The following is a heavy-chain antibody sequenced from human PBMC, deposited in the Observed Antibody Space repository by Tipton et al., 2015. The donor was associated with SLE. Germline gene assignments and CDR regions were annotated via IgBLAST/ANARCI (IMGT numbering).Heavy chain of an antibody. D-gene: IGHD1-26*01. J-gene: IGHJ6*03. V-gene: IGHV4-59*01. CDR3: ARSGSYPYYYYYMDA. CDR2: IYYSGST. Sequence: TLSLTCTVSGGSISSYYWSWIRQPPGKGLEWIGYIYYSGSTNYNPSLKSRVTISVDTSKNQFSLKLSSVTAADTAVYYCARSGSYPYYYYYMDAWGKGTTVTVSS. CDR1: GGSISSYY.